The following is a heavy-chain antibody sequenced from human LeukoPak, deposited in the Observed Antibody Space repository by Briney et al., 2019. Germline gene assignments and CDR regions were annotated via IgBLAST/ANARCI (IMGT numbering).Heavy chain of an antibody. CDR1: GGSISSGGYY. V-gene: IGHV4-31*03. CDR3: ARAGFPTNWFDP. D-gene: IGHD3-10*01. CDR2: IYYSGST. J-gene: IGHJ5*02. Sequence: PSETLSLTCTVSGGSISSGGYYWSWIRQHPGKGLEWIGYIYYSGSTYYNPSLKSRVTISVDTSKNQFSLKLSSVTAADTAVYYCARAGFPTNWFDPWGQGTLVTVSS.